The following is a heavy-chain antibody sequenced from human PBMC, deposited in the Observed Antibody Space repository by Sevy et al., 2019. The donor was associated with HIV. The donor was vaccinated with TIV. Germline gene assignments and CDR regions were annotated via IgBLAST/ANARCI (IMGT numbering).Heavy chain of an antibody. D-gene: IGHD3-3*01. CDR3: TGATVFGATWFDP. V-gene: IGHV3-15*01. Sequence: GGSLRLSCAASGYTFNNAWMSWVRLAPGKGLEWLGHHKSKTDGGAAEYASPVKGRFTISRDDSKSTLYWQMNRLRTEDTGVYYSTGATVFGATWFDPWGQGALVTVSS. J-gene: IGHJ5*02. CDR2: HKSKTDGGAA. CDR1: GYTFNNAW.